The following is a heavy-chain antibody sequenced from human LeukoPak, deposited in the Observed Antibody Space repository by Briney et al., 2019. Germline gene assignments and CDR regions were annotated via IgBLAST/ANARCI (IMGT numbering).Heavy chain of an antibody. CDR2: ISSSGSTI. V-gene: IGHV3-11*04. CDR1: GFTFSDYY. Sequence: PGGSLRLSCAASGFTFSDYYMSWIRQAPGKGLEWVSYISSSGSTIYYADSVKGRFTISRDNAKNSLYLQMNSLRAEDTAVYYCAKDYNILTGYYVNWFDPWGQGTLVTVSS. J-gene: IGHJ5*02. CDR3: AKDYNILTGYYVNWFDP. D-gene: IGHD3-9*01.